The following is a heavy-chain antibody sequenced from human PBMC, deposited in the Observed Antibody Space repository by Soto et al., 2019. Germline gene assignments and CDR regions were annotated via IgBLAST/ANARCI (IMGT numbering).Heavy chain of an antibody. CDR2: IYYSGST. CDR1: GGSISSYY. J-gene: IGHJ6*03. CDR3: ARRGYSSGWYGYYYMDV. V-gene: IGHV4-59*01. D-gene: IGHD6-19*01. Sequence: SETLSLTCTVSGGSISSYYWIWIGQPPGKGLKWIGYIYYSGSTNYNPSLKSRVTISVDTSKNQFSLKLSSVTAADTAVYYCARRGYSSGWYGYYYMDVWGKGTTVTVSS.